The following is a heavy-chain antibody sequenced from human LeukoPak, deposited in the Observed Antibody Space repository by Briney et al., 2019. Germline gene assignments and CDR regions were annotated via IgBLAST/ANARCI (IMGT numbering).Heavy chain of an antibody. CDR3: TREEPEYNSGWSMDV. J-gene: IGHJ6*02. Sequence: SETLSLTCVVSGDSINDNKWWSWVRQPPGKGLEWIGDVYYSGSTNYNPSLKSRVTMSVDKSKNQFFMKLNSVTAADTAVYYCTREEPEYNSGWSMDVWGQGTTVTVSS. CDR1: GDSINDNKW. V-gene: IGHV4-4*02. D-gene: IGHD6-19*01. CDR2: VYYSGST.